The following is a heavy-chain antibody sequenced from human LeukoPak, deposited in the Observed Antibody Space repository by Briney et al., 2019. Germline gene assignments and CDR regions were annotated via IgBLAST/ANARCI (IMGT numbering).Heavy chain of an antibody. CDR3: ARDSSILVRGRDAFDI. V-gene: IGHV6-1*01. Sequence: SQTLSLTCAISGDSVSSNSATWNWIRQSPSRGLEWLGRTYYRSKWYNDYAVSVKSRITINPDTSKNQFSLQLNSVTPEDTAVYYCARDSSILVRGRDAFDIWGQGTMVTVSS. D-gene: IGHD3-10*01. J-gene: IGHJ3*02. CDR1: GDSVSSNSAT. CDR2: TYYRSKWYN.